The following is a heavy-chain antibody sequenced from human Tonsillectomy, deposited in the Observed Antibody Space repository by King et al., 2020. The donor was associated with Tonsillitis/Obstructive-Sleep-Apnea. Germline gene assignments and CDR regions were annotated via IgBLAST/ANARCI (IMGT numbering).Heavy chain of an antibody. Sequence: VQLPQWGAGLLKPSETLSLTCAVYGGSFSGYYWSWIRQPPGKGLEWIGEISHSGSTNYNPSLKSRVTISVDTSKNQFSLKLSSVTAADTAVYYCARGAYCSGGICYSEDLDYWGRGTLVTVSS. CDR2: ISHSGST. CDR3: ARGAYCSGGICYSEDLDY. CDR1: GGSFSGYY. J-gene: IGHJ4*02. D-gene: IGHD2-15*01. V-gene: IGHV4-34*01.